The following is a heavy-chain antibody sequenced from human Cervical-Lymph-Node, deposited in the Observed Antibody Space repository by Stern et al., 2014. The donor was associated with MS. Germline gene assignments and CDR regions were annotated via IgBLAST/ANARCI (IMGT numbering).Heavy chain of an antibody. CDR1: EFVFSDYY. CDR3: VRGAGAFDS. V-gene: IGHV3-11*01. Sequence: QVQLVQSGGGLVKPGGSLRLSCTASEFVFSDYYMNWVRQAPGQGLEWISYLSCTTTTTYYADSVKGRFTISRDNAKNSLYLQMSSLRVEDTAIYYCVRGAGAFDSWGQGTLVAVSP. J-gene: IGHJ4*02. D-gene: IGHD1-1*01. CDR2: LSCTTTTT.